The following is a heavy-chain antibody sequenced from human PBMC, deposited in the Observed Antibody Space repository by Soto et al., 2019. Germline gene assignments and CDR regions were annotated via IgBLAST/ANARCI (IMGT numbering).Heavy chain of an antibody. J-gene: IGHJ4*02. V-gene: IGHV3-23*01. CDR1: GFTFSYYA. Sequence: RGSLRLSCAASGFTFSYYAMSWVRQAPGKGLEWVSAVSGGGGSTYNADSVKGRFTISRDNSKNTLYLQMNSLRAEDTAVYYCAKVVPLFSSWCRSYYFDFWGQGTMLTLSS. CDR3: AKVVPLFSSWCRSYYFDF. CDR2: VSGGGGST. D-gene: IGHD6-13*01.